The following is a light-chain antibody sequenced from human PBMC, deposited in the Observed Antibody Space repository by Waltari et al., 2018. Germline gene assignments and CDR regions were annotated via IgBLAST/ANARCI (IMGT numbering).Light chain of an antibody. CDR2: EVS. Sequence: QSALTQPPSASGSPGQSVTISCPGTSNAVGGYHYVSWYQQHPGKAPNLMIYEVSKRPSGVPDRFSGSKSGYTASLTVSGLQAEDEADYFCSSYAGSNNVVFGGGTKLTVL. CDR1: SNAVGGYHY. V-gene: IGLV2-8*01. J-gene: IGLJ2*01. CDR3: SSYAGSNNVV.